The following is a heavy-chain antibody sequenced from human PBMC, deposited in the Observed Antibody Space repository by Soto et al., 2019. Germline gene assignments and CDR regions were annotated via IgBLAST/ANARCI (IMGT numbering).Heavy chain of an antibody. V-gene: IGHV5-51*01. D-gene: IGHD5-18*01. CDR1: GYSFTSYW. J-gene: IGHJ3*01. CDR3: VQFSGYSYGYS. Sequence: PGQSMKISSKVSGYSFTSYWIGWVRQMPGKGLEWMGIIYPGDSDTRYSPSFQGQVTISADKSISTAYLQWSSLKASDTAMYYCVQFSGYSYGYSWGQGTMVTVSS. CDR2: IYPGDSDT.